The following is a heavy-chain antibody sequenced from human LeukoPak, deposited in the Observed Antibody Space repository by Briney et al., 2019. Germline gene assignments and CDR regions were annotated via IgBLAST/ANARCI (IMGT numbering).Heavy chain of an antibody. V-gene: IGHV3-30*18. Sequence: GRSLRLSCAASGFTFSSYGMHWVRQAPGKGLEWVAVISYDGSNKYYADSVKGRFTISRDNSKNTLYLQMNSLRAEDTAVYYCAKGFHYYDSSDPHGYWGQGTLVTVSS. CDR2: ISYDGSNK. CDR1: GFTFSSYG. J-gene: IGHJ4*02. CDR3: AKGFHYYDSSDPHGY. D-gene: IGHD3-22*01.